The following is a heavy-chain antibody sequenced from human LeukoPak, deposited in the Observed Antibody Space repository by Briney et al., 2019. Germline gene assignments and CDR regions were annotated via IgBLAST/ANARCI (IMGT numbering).Heavy chain of an antibody. J-gene: IGHJ4*02. CDR3: ARTEDYYDSSGYYDY. Sequence: GASVKVSCKASGGTFSSYAISWVRQAPGQGLEWMGRIIPILGIANYAQKFQGRVTITAGKSTSTAYMELSSLRSEDTAVYYCARTEDYYDSSGYYDYWGQGTLVTVSS. CDR2: IIPILGIA. CDR1: GGTFSSYA. D-gene: IGHD3-22*01. V-gene: IGHV1-69*04.